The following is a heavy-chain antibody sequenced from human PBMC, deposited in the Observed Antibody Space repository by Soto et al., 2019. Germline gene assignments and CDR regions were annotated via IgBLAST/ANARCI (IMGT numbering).Heavy chain of an antibody. CDR3: ARDLRSYYDFWRGYSLYYYYGMDV. CDR2: INPSGGST. D-gene: IGHD3-3*01. CDR1: AYSSTSYY. Sequence: XSGKVSCKAFAYSSTSYYMHWVRRAPGQGLEWMGIINPSGGSTSYAQKFQGRVTMTRDTSTSTVYMELSSLRSEDTAVYYCARDLRSYYDFWRGYSLYYYYGMDVWGQGTTVTVSS. J-gene: IGHJ6*02. V-gene: IGHV1-46*01.